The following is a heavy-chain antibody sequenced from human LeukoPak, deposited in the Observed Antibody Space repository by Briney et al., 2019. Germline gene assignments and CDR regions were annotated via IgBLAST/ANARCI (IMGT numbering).Heavy chain of an antibody. CDR1: GGSISSYY. D-gene: IGHD2-21*02. Sequence: SETLSLTCTVSGGSISSYYWSCIRHPPGEGLEWIGYIYIVVSTNYNPALKSRVTTSVDTSKNQFSLKLRSVTAADTAVYYCARVETNTVWAMDYWGQGNLVTVSS. J-gene: IGHJ4*02. V-gene: IGHV4-4*08. CDR3: ARVETNTVWAMDY. CDR2: IYIVVST.